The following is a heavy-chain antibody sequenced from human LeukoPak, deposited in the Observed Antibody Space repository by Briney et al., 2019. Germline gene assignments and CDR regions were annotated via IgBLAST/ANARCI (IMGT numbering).Heavy chain of an antibody. Sequence: PSASVKVSCKASGGTFSSYAISWVRQAPGQGLEWMGGIIPIFGTANYAQKFQGRVTITADESTSTAYMELSSLRSEDTAVYYCARDQKKNDYCYYGMDVWGQGTTVTVSS. CDR3: ARDQKKNDYCYYGMDV. V-gene: IGHV1-69*13. CDR1: GGTFSSYA. J-gene: IGHJ6*02. D-gene: IGHD1-1*01. CDR2: IIPIFGTA.